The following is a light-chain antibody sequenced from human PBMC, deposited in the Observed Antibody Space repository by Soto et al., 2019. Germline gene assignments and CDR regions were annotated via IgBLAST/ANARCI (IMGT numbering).Light chain of an antibody. CDR2: DAS. Sequence: EIVLTQSPGTLSLSPGERATLSCRASQSVRSSSLAWYQHKPGQAPRLPIYDASNRATGIPARFSGSGSGTDFTLTISSLEPEDFAVYYCQQRSNWPPWTFGQGTKVDIK. V-gene: IGKV3-11*01. CDR3: QQRSNWPPWT. J-gene: IGKJ1*01. CDR1: QSVRSSS.